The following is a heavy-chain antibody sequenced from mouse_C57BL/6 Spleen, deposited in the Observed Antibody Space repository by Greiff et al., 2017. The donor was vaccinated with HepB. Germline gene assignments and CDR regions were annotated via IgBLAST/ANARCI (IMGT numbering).Heavy chain of an antibody. CDR1: GYSITSGYY. J-gene: IGHJ4*01. V-gene: IGHV3-6*01. Sequence: DVKLQESGPGLVKPSQSLSLTCSVTGYSITSGYYWNWIRQFPGNKLEWMGYISYDGSNNYNPSLKNRISITRDTSKNQFFLKLNSVTTEDTATYYCARSDYSNFYAMDYWGQGTSVTVSS. D-gene: IGHD2-5*01. CDR2: ISYDGSN. CDR3: ARSDYSNFYAMDY.